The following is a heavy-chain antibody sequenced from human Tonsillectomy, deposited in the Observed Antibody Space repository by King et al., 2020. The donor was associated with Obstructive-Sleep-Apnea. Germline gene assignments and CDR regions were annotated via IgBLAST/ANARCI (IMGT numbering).Heavy chain of an antibody. V-gene: IGHV4-4*02. D-gene: IGHD3-22*01. Sequence: QLQESGPGLVKPSGTLSLTCAVSGGSIRSSNWWSWVRQPPGKGLEWIGEIYHSGSTNYNPSLKSRVTISVDKSKNQFSLKLSGVTAADTAMYFCARDQYXYDISXQTHAFDIWGQGTMVTVSS. CDR3: ARDQYXYDISXQTHAFDI. J-gene: IGHJ3*02. CDR2: IYHSGST. CDR1: GGSIRSSNW.